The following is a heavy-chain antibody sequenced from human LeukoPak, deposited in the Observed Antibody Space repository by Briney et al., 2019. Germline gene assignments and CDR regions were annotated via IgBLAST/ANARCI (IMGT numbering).Heavy chain of an antibody. CDR2: IKQDGSEK. Sequence: PGGSLRLSCAASGFTFSSYWMSWVRQAPGKGLEWVANIKQDGSEKYYVDSVKGRFTISRDNAKNSLYLQMNSLRAEDTAVYYCARGLGYCSSTSYRRLLYYFDYWGQGTLVTVSS. CDR3: ARGLGYCSSTSYRRLLYYFDY. J-gene: IGHJ4*02. V-gene: IGHV3-7*01. D-gene: IGHD2-2*01. CDR1: GFTFSSYW.